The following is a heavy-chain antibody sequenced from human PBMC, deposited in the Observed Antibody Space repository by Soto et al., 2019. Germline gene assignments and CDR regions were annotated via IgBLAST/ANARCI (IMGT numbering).Heavy chain of an antibody. CDR3: ARDGSGYRSRASPMDV. CDR1: GDTFSSYA. Sequence: QVQLVQSGAEVKKPGFSVKVSCKASGDTFSSYAISWVRQAPGQGLEWMGGIIPIFGTANYAQKFQGRVTSTADESTSTAYMELSSLRSEDTAVYYCARDGSGYRSRASPMDVWGQGTTVTVSS. J-gene: IGHJ6*02. D-gene: IGHD3-22*01. V-gene: IGHV1-69*01. CDR2: IIPIFGTA.